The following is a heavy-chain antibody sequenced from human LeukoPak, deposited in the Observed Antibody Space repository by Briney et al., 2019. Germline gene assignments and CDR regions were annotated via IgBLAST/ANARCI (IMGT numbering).Heavy chain of an antibody. V-gene: IGHV3-74*01. Sequence: PGGSLRLSCAASGFSFSSYWMHWVRQDPGKGLVWVSRINNGGSSTSYADSVKGRFTISRDNAKNTLYLQMNSLRAEDTAVYYCARGGGPFEYWGQGTLVTVSS. D-gene: IGHD2-15*01. CDR1: GFSFSSYW. J-gene: IGHJ4*02. CDR2: INNGGSST. CDR3: ARGGGPFEY.